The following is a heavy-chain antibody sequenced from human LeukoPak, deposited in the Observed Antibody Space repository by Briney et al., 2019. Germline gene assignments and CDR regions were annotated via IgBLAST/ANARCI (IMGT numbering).Heavy chain of an antibody. D-gene: IGHD2-2*01. V-gene: IGHV4-39*07. Sequence: PSETLSLTCTVSGGSISSGSYYWSWIRQPAGKGLEWIGSIYYSGSTYYNPSLKSRVTISVDTSKNQFSLKLTSVTAADTAVYYCARAPGRRLQTYWGQGTLVTVSS. J-gene: IGHJ4*02. CDR2: IYYSGST. CDR1: GGSISSGSYY. CDR3: ARAPGRRLQTY.